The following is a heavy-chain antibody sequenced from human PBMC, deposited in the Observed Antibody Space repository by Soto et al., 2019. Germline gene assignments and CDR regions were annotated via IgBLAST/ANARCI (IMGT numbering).Heavy chain of an antibody. V-gene: IGHV3-66*01. D-gene: IGHD7-27*01. J-gene: IGHJ4*02. CDR3: ARNSGSKLGPRTAGEGH. CDR2: IYSGGTT. Sequence: EVQLVESGGALVQPGGSLRLSCAASGFTVSNNYMSWVRQAPGKGLEWVSLIYSGGTTSYADSVKGRFTISRDSSKNTLNLQMNSPRAEDTAVYYCARNSGSKLGPRTAGEGHWGQGTLVTVSS. CDR1: GFTVSNNY.